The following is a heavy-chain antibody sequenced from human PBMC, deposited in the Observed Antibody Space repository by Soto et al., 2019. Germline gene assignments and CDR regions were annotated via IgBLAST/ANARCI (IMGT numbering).Heavy chain of an antibody. CDR3: AKFGHCSSTSCYPPWFDP. CDR2: ISVSGGST. J-gene: IGHJ5*02. D-gene: IGHD2-2*03. CDR1: GFTFSDYA. Sequence: GGSLRLSCAASGFTFSDYAMSWVRQAPGKGLEWVSGISVSGGSTYYADSVKGRFTISRDNSKNTLYLQMNSLRDEDTAVYYCAKFGHCSSTSCYPPWFDPWGQGTLVTVSS. V-gene: IGHV3-23*01.